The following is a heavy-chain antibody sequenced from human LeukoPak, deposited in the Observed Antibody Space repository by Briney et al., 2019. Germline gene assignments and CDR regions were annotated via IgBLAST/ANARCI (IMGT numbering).Heavy chain of an antibody. D-gene: IGHD6-19*01. Sequence: PSETLSLTCTVSGGSIRSYYWSWIRQPAGKGLEWIGRIYTSGSTNYNPSLKSRVTMSVDTSKNQFSLKLSSVTAADTAVYYCARKSWQWREPGYFDYWGQGTLVTVSS. CDR2: IYTSGST. CDR3: ARKSWQWREPGYFDY. J-gene: IGHJ4*02. V-gene: IGHV4-4*07. CDR1: GGSIRSYY.